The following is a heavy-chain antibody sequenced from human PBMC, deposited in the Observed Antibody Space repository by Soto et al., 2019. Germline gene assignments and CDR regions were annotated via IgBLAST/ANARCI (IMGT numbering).Heavy chain of an antibody. J-gene: IGHJ5*02. CDR1: GYRFTTYW. CDR3: ARRVAARGWLDP. Sequence: GESLKISCNGSGYRFTTYWIGWVRQMPGKGLEWMGIIYPGDSDTRYSPSFQGQVTFSADKSISTAYLQWTSLKASDTAMYYCARRVAARGWLDPWGQGTLVTVSS. D-gene: IGHD6-6*01. V-gene: IGHV5-51*01. CDR2: IYPGDSDT.